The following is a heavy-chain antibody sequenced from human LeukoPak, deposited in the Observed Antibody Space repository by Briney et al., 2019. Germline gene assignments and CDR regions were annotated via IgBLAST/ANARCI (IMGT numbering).Heavy chain of an antibody. D-gene: IGHD3-16*01. CDR1: GFPLRNAG. CDR3: VGGPARIRY. V-gene: IGHV3-15*01. CDR2: IKTKTDGDRT. J-gene: IGHJ4*02. Sequence: GGPLSLPCLVSGFPLRNAGWSGIPRAPGRGRGWVGRIKTKTDGDRTDYAAPVEGRFTILRDDSKNTLSLQMNSLKTEDTAVYYCVGGPARIRYWGQGTLVTVSS.